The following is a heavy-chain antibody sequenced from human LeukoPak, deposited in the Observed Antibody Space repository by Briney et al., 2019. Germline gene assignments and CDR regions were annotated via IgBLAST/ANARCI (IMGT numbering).Heavy chain of an antibody. D-gene: IGHD6-6*01. Sequence: GGSLRLSCAASGFTFSTYTMNWVRQAPGKGLEWVSSISRNSRYIYNADSMRGRFTISRDNAKNSLYLQMNSLRGEDMALYYCAKGLVGSSIADFFDYWGQGILVTVSS. CDR2: ISRNSRYI. CDR3: AKGLVGSSIADFFDY. CDR1: GFTFSTYT. V-gene: IGHV3-21*04. J-gene: IGHJ4*02.